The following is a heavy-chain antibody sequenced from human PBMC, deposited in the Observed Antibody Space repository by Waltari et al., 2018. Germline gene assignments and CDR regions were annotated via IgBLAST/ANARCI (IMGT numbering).Heavy chain of an antibody. J-gene: IGHJ6*03. CDR3: ARAGRAEGAYYYYYMDV. Sequence: QVQLQESGPGLVKPSQTMSLTCTVSGGSISSGGYYWSWIRQHPGKGLEWIGYIYYSGSTYYNPSLKSRVTISVDTSKNQFSLKLSSVTAADTAVYYCARAGRAEGAYYYYYMDVWGKGTTVTVSS. CDR2: IYYSGST. D-gene: IGHD6-19*01. V-gene: IGHV4-31*03. CDR1: GGSISSGGYY.